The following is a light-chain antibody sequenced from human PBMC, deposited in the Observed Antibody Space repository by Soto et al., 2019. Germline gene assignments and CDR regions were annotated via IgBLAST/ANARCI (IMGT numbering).Light chain of an antibody. V-gene: IGLV2-14*03. CDR3: SSYTTTGTQV. CDR2: DVS. CDR1: SSDVGACNY. J-gene: IGLJ1*01. Sequence: QSALTQPPSASGSPGQSVTISCTGTSSDVGACNYVSWYQQHPGKAPKLMIFDVSNRPSGVSDRFSGSKSGNTASLTISGLQAEDEADYYCSSYTTTGTQVFGTGTKLTVL.